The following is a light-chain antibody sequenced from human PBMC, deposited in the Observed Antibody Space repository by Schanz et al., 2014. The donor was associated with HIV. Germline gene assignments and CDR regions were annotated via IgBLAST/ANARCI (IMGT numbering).Light chain of an antibody. V-gene: IGLV2-14*03. CDR3: ASYAGSNNLV. J-gene: IGLJ2*01. Sequence: QSALTQPASVSGSPGQSITISCTGSNSDIGSYDYVSWYQQHPGKAPKLIIYDVASRPSGVSHRFSGSKSGNTASLTISGLQAEDEADYYCASYAGSNNLVFGGGTKLTVL. CDR2: DVA. CDR1: NSDIGSYDY.